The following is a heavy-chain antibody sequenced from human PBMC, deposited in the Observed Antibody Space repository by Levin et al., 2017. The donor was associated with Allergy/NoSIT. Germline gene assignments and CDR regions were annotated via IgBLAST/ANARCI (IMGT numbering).Heavy chain of an antibody. D-gene: IGHD6-19*01. Sequence: GGSLRLSCAASGFTFSSYAMNWVRQVPGKGLEWVSSISSSGGSTYYADSVKGRFTISRDNSKNTLYLQMNSLGAEDTAVYYCAKKSPSDSYYYMDVWGKGTTVTVSS. CDR2: ISSSGGST. J-gene: IGHJ6*03. CDR1: GFTFSSYA. V-gene: IGHV3-23*01. CDR3: AKKSPSDSYYYMDV.